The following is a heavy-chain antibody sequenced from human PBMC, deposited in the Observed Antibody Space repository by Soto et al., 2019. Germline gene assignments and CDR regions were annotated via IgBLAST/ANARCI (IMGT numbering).Heavy chain of an antibody. J-gene: IGHJ4*02. CDR3: ARERGVLLWFGELPALDY. Sequence: SETLSLTCAVYGGSFSGYYWSWIRQPPGKGLEWIGEINHSGSTNYNPSLKSRVTISVDTSKNQFSLKLSSVTAADTAVYYCARERGVLLWFGELPALDYWGQGTLVTVSS. CDR1: GGSFSGYY. D-gene: IGHD3-10*01. CDR2: INHSGST. V-gene: IGHV4-34*01.